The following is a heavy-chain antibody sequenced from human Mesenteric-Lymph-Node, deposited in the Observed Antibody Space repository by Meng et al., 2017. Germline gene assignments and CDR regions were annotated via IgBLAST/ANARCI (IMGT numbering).Heavy chain of an antibody. D-gene: IGHD2-21*02. CDR2: IYHSGST. Sequence: GELQTSGEGLVKPSGTLSLPCAVSGGSLSSRNWWSWVRQPPGKGLEWIGEIYHSGSTNYNPSLKSRVTISVDESKNQFSLRLSSVTAADTAVYYCARVGAYCGGDCYHPRWGQGTLVTVSS. CDR1: GGSLSSRNW. V-gene: IGHV4-4*02. CDR3: ARVGAYCGGDCYHPR. J-gene: IGHJ4*02.